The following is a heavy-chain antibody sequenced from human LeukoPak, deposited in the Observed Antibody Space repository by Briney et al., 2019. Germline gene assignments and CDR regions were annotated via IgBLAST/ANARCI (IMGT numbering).Heavy chain of an antibody. CDR3: ARDLSGYSYGFGGDL. CDR2: MHSVGST. V-gene: IGHV3-66*01. J-gene: IGHJ4*02. Sequence: PGGSLRLSCAASGFTISANFMSWVRQAPGKGLEWVSIMHSVGSTFYADSVKGRFTISRDPSKNSLDLQMDSLRVDDTAVYYCARDLSGYSYGFGGDLWGQGTLVTVSS. D-gene: IGHD5-18*01. CDR1: GFTISANF.